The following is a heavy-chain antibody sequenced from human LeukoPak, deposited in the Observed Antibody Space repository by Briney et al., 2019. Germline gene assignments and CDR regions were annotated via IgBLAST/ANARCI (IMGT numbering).Heavy chain of an antibody. J-gene: IGHJ4*02. Sequence: PSETLSLTCAVFGGSFSGYYWTWIRQSPEKGLECIGEINHSGSTNYNPSLKSRITMSVDTAKNQFSLKLSSVTAADTGVYYCARRRKTPIAVANMNSWWYFDYWGQGALVTVSS. CDR2: INHSGST. CDR1: GGSFSGYY. V-gene: IGHV4-34*01. CDR3: ARRRKTPIAVANMNSWWYFDY. D-gene: IGHD6-19*01.